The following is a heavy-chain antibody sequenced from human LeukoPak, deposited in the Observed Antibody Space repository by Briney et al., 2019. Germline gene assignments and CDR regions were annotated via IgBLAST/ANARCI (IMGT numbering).Heavy chain of an antibody. J-gene: IGHJ4*02. CDR2: INHSGST. CDR1: GGSFSGYY. V-gene: IGHV4-34*01. CDR3: ARDSDYGGNQL. Sequence: PSKSLSLTCAVYGGSFSGYYWSWVRQPPGKGLEWIGEINHSGSTNYNPSLKSRVTISVDTSKNQFSLKLSSVTAADTAVYYCARDSDYGGNQLWGQGTLVTVSS. D-gene: IGHD4-23*01.